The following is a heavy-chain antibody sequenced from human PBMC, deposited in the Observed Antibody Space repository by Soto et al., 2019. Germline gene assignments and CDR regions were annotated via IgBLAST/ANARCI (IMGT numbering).Heavy chain of an antibody. Sequence: VKVSCKASGGTFSSYAISWVRQAPGQGLEWMGWMNPNSGNTGYAQKFQGRVTMTRNTSISTAYMELSSLRSEDTAVYYCARVPSRRITIFGVVTQALDYWGQGTLVTVSS. J-gene: IGHJ4*02. V-gene: IGHV1-8*02. CDR1: GGTFSSYA. CDR2: MNPNSGNT. D-gene: IGHD3-3*01. CDR3: ARVPSRRITIFGVVTQALDY.